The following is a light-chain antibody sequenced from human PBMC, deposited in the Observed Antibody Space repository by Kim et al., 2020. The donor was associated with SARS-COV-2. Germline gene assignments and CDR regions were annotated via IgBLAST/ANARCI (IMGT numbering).Light chain of an antibody. Sequence: SYELTQPPSVSVSPGQTASITCSGDKLGDKYACWYQQKPGQSPVVVIYQDTKRPSGIPERFSGSNSGNTATLTISGTQAMDEADYYCQAWDSNTAWVFGG. V-gene: IGLV3-1*01. CDR3: QAWDSNTAWV. J-gene: IGLJ3*02. CDR2: QDT. CDR1: KLGDKY.